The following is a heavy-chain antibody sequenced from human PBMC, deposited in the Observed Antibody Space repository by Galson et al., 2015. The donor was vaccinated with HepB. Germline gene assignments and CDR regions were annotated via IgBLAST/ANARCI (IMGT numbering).Heavy chain of an antibody. V-gene: IGHV3-30-3*01. J-gene: IGHJ4*02. D-gene: IGHD6-19*01. Sequence: SLRLSCAASGFTFSRYTMHWVRQAPGKGLEWVAVISDDENNKYYADSVKGRFTISRDNSKNTLHLQMNSLRAEDTAVYYCAREDRSGWEDFDYWGQGVLVTVSS. CDR2: ISDDENNK. CDR1: GFTFSRYT. CDR3: AREDRSGWEDFDY.